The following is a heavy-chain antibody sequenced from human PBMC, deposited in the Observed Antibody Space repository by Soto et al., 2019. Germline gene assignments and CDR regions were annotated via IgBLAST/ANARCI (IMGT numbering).Heavy chain of an antibody. V-gene: IGHV4-59*01. CDR2: IYYSGST. Sequence: SETLSLTCTVSGGSISSYYWSWIRQPPGKGLEWIGYIYYSGSTNYNPSRKSRVTISVDTSKNQFSLKLSSVTAADTAVYYCARTLYDSSGYYLYYFDYWGQGTLVTVSS. CDR3: ARTLYDSSGYYLYYFDY. D-gene: IGHD3-22*01. CDR1: GGSISSYY. J-gene: IGHJ4*02.